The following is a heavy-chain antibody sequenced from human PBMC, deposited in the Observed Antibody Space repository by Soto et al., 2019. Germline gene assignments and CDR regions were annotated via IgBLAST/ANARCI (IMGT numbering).Heavy chain of an antibody. CDR1: GYTLTELS. CDR2: FDPEDGET. Sequence: ASVKVSCKVSGYTLTELSMHWVRQAPGKGLEWMGGFDPEDGETIYAQKSQGRVTMTEDTSTDTAYMELSSLRSEDTAVYYCATDGPHYYDKSLRDFDYWGQGTLVTVSS. V-gene: IGHV1-24*01. J-gene: IGHJ4*02. D-gene: IGHD3-22*01. CDR3: ATDGPHYYDKSLRDFDY.